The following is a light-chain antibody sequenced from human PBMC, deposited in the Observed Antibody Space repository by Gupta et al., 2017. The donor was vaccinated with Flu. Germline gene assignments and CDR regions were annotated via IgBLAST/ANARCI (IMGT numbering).Light chain of an antibody. Sequence: EIVFTQSPATLSLSPGESATLSCRASQSVSRYLAWYQQKPGQAPRLLIYDASNRATGIPARFSGSGSGTEFTLTISSLEPEDFAVYYCQQRSNWPLTFGGGTKVEIK. CDR1: QSVSRY. J-gene: IGKJ4*01. CDR3: QQRSNWPLT. CDR2: DAS. V-gene: IGKV3-11*01.